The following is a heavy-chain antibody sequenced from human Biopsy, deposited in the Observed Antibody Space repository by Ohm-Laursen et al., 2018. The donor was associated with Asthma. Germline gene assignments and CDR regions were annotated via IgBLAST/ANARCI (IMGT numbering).Heavy chain of an antibody. CDR3: ASGPQWSGLDI. V-gene: IGHV4-59*12. Sequence: TLSLTCTVSGGSISSYYWSWIRQPPGKGLEWIGYIYYSGSTNYNPSLKSRVTISVDTSKNQFSLKLRSLTAADTAVYYCASGPQWSGLDIWGQGTTVTVSS. J-gene: IGHJ6*02. CDR1: GGSISSYY. D-gene: IGHD2-8*01. CDR2: IYYSGST.